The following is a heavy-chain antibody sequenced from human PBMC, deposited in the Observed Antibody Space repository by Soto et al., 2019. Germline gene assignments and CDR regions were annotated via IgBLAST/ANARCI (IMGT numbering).Heavy chain of an antibody. CDR2: ICYSGTT. Sequence: SETLSLTCTVSGDSISSANYYWSWIRQTPGQGLEWIGHICYSGTTYYNPSLKSRLTISVDTSKNHFSLSLTSVTAADTAVYYCARDLWVEPELYYYGMDVWGQGTTVTVSS. CDR1: GDSISSANYY. J-gene: IGHJ6*02. D-gene: IGHD1-1*01. V-gene: IGHV4-30-4*01. CDR3: ARDLWVEPELYYYGMDV.